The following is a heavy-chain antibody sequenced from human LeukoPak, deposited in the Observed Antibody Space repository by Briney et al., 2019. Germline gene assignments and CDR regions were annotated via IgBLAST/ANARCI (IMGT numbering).Heavy chain of an antibody. D-gene: IGHD3-16*01. V-gene: IGHV1-46*01. Sequence: ASVKVSCKASGYTFTNYFMHWVRQAPGQGLEWMGIINPRAGNTSHAKKCQGRVTMDRDMSTSTVYMELSSLRSEDTAVYYCARGVVITFGGAADYWGQGTLVTVSS. CDR1: GYTFTNYF. CDR2: INPRAGNT. CDR3: ARGVVITFGGAADY. J-gene: IGHJ4*02.